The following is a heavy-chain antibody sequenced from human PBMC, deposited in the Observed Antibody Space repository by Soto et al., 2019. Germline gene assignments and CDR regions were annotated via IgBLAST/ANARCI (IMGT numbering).Heavy chain of an antibody. CDR1: GGSISSSSYY. Sequence: QLQLQESGPGLVKPSETLSLTCTVSGGSISSSSYYWGWIRQPPGKGLEWIGSIYYSGSTYYNPSLKSRVTISVDTSKNQFSLKLSSVTAADTAVYYCARRPSPSYVGERGSFIDYWGQGTLVTVSS. CDR3: ARRPSPSYVGERGSFIDY. V-gene: IGHV4-39*01. CDR2: IYYSGST. J-gene: IGHJ4*02. D-gene: IGHD1-26*01.